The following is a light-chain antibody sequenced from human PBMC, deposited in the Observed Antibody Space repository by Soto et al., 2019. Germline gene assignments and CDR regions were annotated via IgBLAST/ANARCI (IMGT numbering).Light chain of an antibody. CDR3: MQGTYLPWT. J-gene: IGKJ1*01. CDR2: KVS. Sequence: VVMTQSPLSLPVTLGQPASISCRSSQSLVYSDGNTFLSWFQQRPGQSPRRLIYKVSNWDSGVPDRFSGSGSGTDVTLKISRVEAEDVGLYYCMQGTYLPWTFGQGSKVEIK. V-gene: IGKV2D-30*01. CDR1: QSLVYSDGNTF.